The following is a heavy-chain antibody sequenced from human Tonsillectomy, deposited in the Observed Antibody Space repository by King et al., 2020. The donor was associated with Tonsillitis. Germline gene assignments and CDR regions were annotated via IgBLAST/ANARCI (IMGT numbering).Heavy chain of an antibody. Sequence: VQLVESGGGLVQPGGSLRLSCAASGFTFSSYGMSLVRQAPGKGLEWVSAISGSGGSTYYADSVKGRFTISRDNSKNTLYLQMNSLRAEDTAVYHCAGLYSGVYYYMDVWGKGTTVTVSS. V-gene: IGHV3-23*04. CDR2: ISGSGGST. J-gene: IGHJ6*03. CDR1: GFTFSSYG. CDR3: AGLYSGVYYYMDV. D-gene: IGHD6-19*01.